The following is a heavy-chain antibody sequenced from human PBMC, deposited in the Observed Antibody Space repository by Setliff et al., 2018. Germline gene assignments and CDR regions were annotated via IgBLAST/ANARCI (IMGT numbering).Heavy chain of an antibody. J-gene: IGHJ4*02. D-gene: IGHD3-22*01. CDR1: GYNFAESI. CDR2: ISAYNGHT. CDR3: ARINFYVSSGHYYAPDY. V-gene: IGHV1-18*01. Sequence: ASVKVSCKASGYNFAESIVSWVRQAPGQGLEWMGWISAYNGHTYSAQKLQGRVAMTTDTSTSTAYMELRSLRSDDSAVYYCARINFYVSSGHYYAPDYWGQGTLVTVSS.